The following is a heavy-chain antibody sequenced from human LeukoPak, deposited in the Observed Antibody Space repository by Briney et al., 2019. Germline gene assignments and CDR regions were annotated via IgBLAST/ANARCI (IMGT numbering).Heavy chain of an antibody. CDR1: GFTFSSYS. D-gene: IGHD4-11*01. CDR2: ISSSSSYI. V-gene: IGHV3-21*01. CDR3: ARDYPYSYYMNV. Sequence: GGSLRLSCAASGFTFSSYSMNWVHQAPGKGLEWVSSISSSSSYIYYADSVKGRFTISRDNAKNSLYLQMNSLRAKDTAVYYCARDYPYSYYMNVWGNGTTVTVSS. J-gene: IGHJ6*03.